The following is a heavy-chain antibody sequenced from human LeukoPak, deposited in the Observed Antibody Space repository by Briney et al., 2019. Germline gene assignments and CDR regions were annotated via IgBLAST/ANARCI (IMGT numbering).Heavy chain of an antibody. Sequence: RTSETLSLTCTVSGGSISSYYWSWIRQPAGKGLEWIGRIYTSGSTNYNPSLKSRVTMSVDTSKNQSSLKLSSVTAADTAVYYCARDGRQYCGGDCYPAWGQGTLVTVSS. CDR1: GGSISSYY. V-gene: IGHV4-4*07. J-gene: IGHJ4*02. CDR3: ARDGRQYCGGDCYPA. CDR2: IYTSGST. D-gene: IGHD2-21*01.